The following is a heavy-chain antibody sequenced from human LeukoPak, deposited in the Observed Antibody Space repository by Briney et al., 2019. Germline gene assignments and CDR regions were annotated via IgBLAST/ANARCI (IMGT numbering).Heavy chain of an antibody. CDR2: ISYDGSNK. V-gene: IGHV3-30*18. CDR3: AKGGPAET. J-gene: IGHJ4*02. D-gene: IGHD2-2*01. CDR1: GFTFSSYG. Sequence: PGRSLRLSCAASGFTFSSYGMHWVRQAPGKGLEWVAVISYDGSNKYYADSVKGRFTISRDNSKNTLYLQMNSLRAEDTAVYYCAKGGPAETWGQGTLVTVSS.